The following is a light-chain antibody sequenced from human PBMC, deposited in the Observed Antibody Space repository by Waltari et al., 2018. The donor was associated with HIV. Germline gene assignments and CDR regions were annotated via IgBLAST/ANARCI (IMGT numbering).Light chain of an antibody. V-gene: IGLV1-47*01. CDR3: AAWDDSLSGGV. CDR1: NSNIGNNN. J-gene: IGLJ3*02. Sequence: QSVLTQPPSASGTPGQGVTIPCSGSNSNIGNNNVYWYQQLPGTDPKLLIYRNTPRPSRVPDLFSGSKSGTSASLAISGLRSEDEADYYCAAWDDSLSGGVFGGGTTLTVL. CDR2: RNT.